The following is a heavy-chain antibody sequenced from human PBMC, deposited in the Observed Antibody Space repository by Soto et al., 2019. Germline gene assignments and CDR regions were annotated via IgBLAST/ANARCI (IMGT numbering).Heavy chain of an antibody. Sequence: GGSLRLSCGASGFTFRSYGIHLVRQAPGEGLEWVGNIKQDGSDKYYGDSVKGRFSISRDNAKNSLYLQMNSLRAEDTAVYYCARDYYASGSHDHWGQGTLVTVSS. CDR1: GFTFRSYG. V-gene: IGHV3-7*01. J-gene: IGHJ4*02. D-gene: IGHD3-10*01. CDR3: ARDYYASGSHDH. CDR2: IKQDGSDK.